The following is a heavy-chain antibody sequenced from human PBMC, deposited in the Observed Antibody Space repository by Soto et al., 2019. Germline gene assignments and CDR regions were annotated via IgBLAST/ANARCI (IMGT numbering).Heavy chain of an antibody. CDR1: GFTFSSYA. CDR3: AKDVKWGGMTTIHYFDS. J-gene: IGHJ4*02. D-gene: IGHD2-21*02. CDR2: ISGSGGST. V-gene: IGHV3-23*01. Sequence: PGGSLRLSCAASGFTFSSYAMSWVRQAPEKGLEWVSAISGSGGSTYYADSVKGRFTISRDNAKNSLFLQMNSLRPEDTALYYCAKDVKWGGMTTIHYFDSWGQGTLVTVSS.